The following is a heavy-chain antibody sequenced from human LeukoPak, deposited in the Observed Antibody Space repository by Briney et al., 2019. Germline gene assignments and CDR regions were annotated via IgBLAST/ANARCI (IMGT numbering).Heavy chain of an antibody. J-gene: IGHJ3*02. CDR2: IKQDGSEK. V-gene: IGHV3-7*01. D-gene: IGHD3-22*01. CDR3: ARDKRITMIVVAIQAAFDI. CDR1: GFTFSSYW. Sequence: GGSLRLSCAAPGFTFSSYWMSWVRQAPGKGLEWVANIKQDGSEKYYVDSVKGRFTISRDNAKNSLYLQMNSLRAEDTAVYYCARDKRITMIVVAIQAAFDIWGQGTIVTVSS.